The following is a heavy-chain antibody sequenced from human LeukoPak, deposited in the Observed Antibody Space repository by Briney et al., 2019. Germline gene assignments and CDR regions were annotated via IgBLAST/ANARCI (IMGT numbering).Heavy chain of an antibody. CDR3: AKECDYSPGHKFEL. Sequence: GGSLRLSCAASGFTFNNYLMSLVRQAPGKGLDWVSVLFTGGGRTLYADSVKGRFTISGDTSRTTLYLQMNGLRAEDTAVYYCAKECDYSPGHKFELWGQGTLVTVSS. D-gene: IGHD3-10*01. J-gene: IGHJ4*02. CDR1: GFTFNNYL. V-gene: IGHV3-23*01. CDR2: LFTGGGRT.